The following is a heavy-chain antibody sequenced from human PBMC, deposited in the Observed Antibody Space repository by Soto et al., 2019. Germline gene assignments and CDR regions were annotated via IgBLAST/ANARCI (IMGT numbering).Heavy chain of an antibody. V-gene: IGHV1-46*01. CDR3: ASSPTVIAYLFQH. D-gene: IGHD4-17*01. CDR1: GYTFTSYY. J-gene: IGHJ1*01. Sequence: QVQLVQSGAEVKKPGASVKVSCKASGYTFTSYYMHWVRQAPGQGLEWMGIINPSGGSTSYAQKFQSRVIMTRDTCTSTVYMELSSLRSEDTAVYYSASSPTVIAYLFQHWGQRTLVTVSS. CDR2: INPSGGST.